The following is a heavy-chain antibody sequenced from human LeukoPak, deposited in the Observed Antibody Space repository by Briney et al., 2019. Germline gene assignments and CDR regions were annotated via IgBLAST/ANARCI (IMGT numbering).Heavy chain of an antibody. V-gene: IGHV3-23*01. D-gene: IGHD2-21*02. CDR2: ISGSGGST. CDR1: GLTFSSYA. CDR3: AKDSRVRGLPDYYYYMDV. Sequence: PGGSLRLSCAASGLTFSSYAMSWVRQAPGKGLEWVSAISGSGGSTYYADSVKGRFTISRDNSKNTLYLQMNSLRAEDTAVYYCAKDSRVRGLPDYYYYMDVWGKGTTVTVSS. J-gene: IGHJ6*03.